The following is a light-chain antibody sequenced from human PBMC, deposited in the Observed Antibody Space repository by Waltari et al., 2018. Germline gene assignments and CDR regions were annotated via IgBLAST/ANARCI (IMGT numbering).Light chain of an antibody. CDR3: SSYTSSGTLRV. CDR2: DVS. V-gene: IGLV2-14*03. Sequence: QSALTQPASVSGSPGQSITISCTGTSSAVGGYTSVSWYQQHPGKAPKLMIYDVSKRPSGVSNRFSGSKSGNTASLTISGLQAEDEADYYCSSYTSSGTLRVFGGGTKLTVL. J-gene: IGLJ2*01. CDR1: SSAVGGYTS.